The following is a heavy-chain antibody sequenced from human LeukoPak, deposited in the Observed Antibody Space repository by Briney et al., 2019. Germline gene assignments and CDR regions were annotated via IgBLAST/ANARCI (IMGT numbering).Heavy chain of an antibody. Sequence: LETLSLTCAVYGGSFSGYYWSWIRQPPGKGLEWIGEINHSGSTNYNPSPKSRVTISVDTSKNQFSLKLSSVTAADTAVYYCAREGSGSYPPINWFDPWGQGTLVTVSS. D-gene: IGHD1-26*01. V-gene: IGHV4-34*01. CDR3: AREGSGSYPPINWFDP. CDR1: GGSFSGYY. CDR2: INHSGST. J-gene: IGHJ5*02.